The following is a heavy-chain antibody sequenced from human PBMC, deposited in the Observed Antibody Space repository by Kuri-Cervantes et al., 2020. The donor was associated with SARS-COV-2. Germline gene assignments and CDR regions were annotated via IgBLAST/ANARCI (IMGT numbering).Heavy chain of an antibody. CDR2: VYTIGIT. CDR1: GASISSYY. D-gene: IGHD1-26*01. V-gene: IGHV4-4*07. J-gene: IGHJ4*02. Sequence: SQTLSLTCAVSGASISSYYWNWIRQPAGKGLEWIGRVYTIGITNYNPSLKSRVTMSVDTSKNQFSLKLSSVTAADTAVYYCARGWDAPGYFDYWGQGTLVTVSS. CDR3: ARGWDAPGYFDY.